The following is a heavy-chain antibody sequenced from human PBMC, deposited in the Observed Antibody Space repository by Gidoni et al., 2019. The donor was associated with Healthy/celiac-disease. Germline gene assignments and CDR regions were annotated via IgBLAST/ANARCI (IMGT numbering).Heavy chain of an antibody. J-gene: IGHJ4*02. CDR2: ISGSGGST. Sequence: EVQLLVSGGGLVQPGGSLRLSCAASGFTFSSYAMGWVRQAPGKGLAWGAAISGSGGSTYYADSVKGRFTISRDNSKNTLYLQMNSLRAEDTAVYDCAKGWSSPVDYWGQGTLVTVSS. CDR1: GFTFSSYA. CDR3: AKGWSSPVDY. D-gene: IGHD2-8*02. V-gene: IGHV3-23*01.